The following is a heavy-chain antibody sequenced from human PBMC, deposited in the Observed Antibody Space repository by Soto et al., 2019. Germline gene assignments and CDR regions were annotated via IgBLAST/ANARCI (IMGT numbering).Heavy chain of an antibody. CDR3: ARVRALITIFGVVITDGMDV. V-gene: IGHV4-34*01. CDR2: INHSGST. Sequence: SETLSLTCAVYGGSFSGSYWSWIRQPPGKGLEWIGEINHSGSTNYNPSLKSRVTISVDTSKNQFSLKLSSVTAADTAVYYCARVRALITIFGVVITDGMDVWGQGTTVT. D-gene: IGHD3-3*01. CDR1: GGSFSGSY. J-gene: IGHJ6*02.